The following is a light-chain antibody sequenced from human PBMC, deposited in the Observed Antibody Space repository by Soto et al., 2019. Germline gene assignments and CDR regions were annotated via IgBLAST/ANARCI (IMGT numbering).Light chain of an antibody. CDR3: QQYGSSPWA. V-gene: IGKV3-20*01. J-gene: IGKJ1*01. CDR1: QSVGSNY. CDR2: GAS. Sequence: EIALTQSPGTLSLSPGERATLSCRASQSVGSNYLAWYQQKPGQAPRLLIYGASSRATGIPDRFSGSESGTDFTLTINRLEPEDFAVYYCQQYGSSPWAFGQGTKVEIK.